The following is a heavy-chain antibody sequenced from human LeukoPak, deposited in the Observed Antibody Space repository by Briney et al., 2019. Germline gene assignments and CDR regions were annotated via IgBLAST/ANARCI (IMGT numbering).Heavy chain of an antibody. CDR3: ARDKGPYWYFDL. V-gene: IGHV4-59*01. Sequence: SETLSLTCAISDSSITTYYWNWIRQPPGKGLEWIGNIFNGGSTDYNPSLKSRVTISINTSKNQISLKLSSVTAADTAVYYCARDKGPYWYFDLWGRGTLVTVSS. CDR1: DSSITTYY. J-gene: IGHJ2*01. CDR2: IFNGGST.